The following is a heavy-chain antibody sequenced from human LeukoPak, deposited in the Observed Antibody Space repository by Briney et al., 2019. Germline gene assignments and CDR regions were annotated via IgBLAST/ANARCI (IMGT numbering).Heavy chain of an antibody. CDR1: GYRFTSYW. D-gene: IGHD3-22*01. V-gene: IGHV5-51*01. Sequence: LGESLKISCKGSGYRFTSYWIGWVRQMPGKGLEWMGIIYPGDSDTRYSPSFQGQVTISADKSISTAYLQWSSLKASDTAVYYCARPDYYDSSGYYYVGAFDIWGQGTMVTVSS. J-gene: IGHJ3*02. CDR2: IYPGDSDT. CDR3: ARPDYYDSSGYYYVGAFDI.